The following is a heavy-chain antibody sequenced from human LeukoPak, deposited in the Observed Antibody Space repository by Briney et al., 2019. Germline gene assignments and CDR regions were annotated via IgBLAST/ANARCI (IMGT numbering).Heavy chain of an antibody. CDR3: AKQLGYCSDGSCYFPY. CDR2: ISNNGGYT. CDR1: GFTFSSSA. V-gene: IGHV3-23*01. J-gene: IGHJ4*02. D-gene: IGHD2-15*01. Sequence: PGGSLRLSYAASGFTFSSSAMSWVRQAPGKGLEWVSAISNNGGYTYYADSVQGRFTISRDNSKSTLCLQMNSLRAEDTAVYYCAKQLGYCSDGSCYFPYWGQGTPVTVSS.